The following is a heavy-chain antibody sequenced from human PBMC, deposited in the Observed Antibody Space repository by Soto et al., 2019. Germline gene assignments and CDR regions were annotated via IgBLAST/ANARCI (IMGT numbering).Heavy chain of an antibody. V-gene: IGHV3-21*01. J-gene: IGHJ3*02. CDR1: GFTFSSYS. CDR2: ISSSSSYI. CDR3: ARDFLYDSSGLDAFDI. Sequence: VGSVRLSCAASGFTFSSYSMNWVRQAPGKGLEWVSSISSSSSYIYYADSVKGRFTISRDNAKNSLYLQMNSLRAEDTAVYYCARDFLYDSSGLDAFDIWGQGTMVTVSS. D-gene: IGHD3-22*01.